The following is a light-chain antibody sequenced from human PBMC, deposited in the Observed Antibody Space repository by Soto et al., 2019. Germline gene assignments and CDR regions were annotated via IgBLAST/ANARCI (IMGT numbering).Light chain of an antibody. CDR3: QQGSNWPLT. V-gene: IGKV3-11*01. CDR2: DAL. J-gene: IGKJ4*01. CDR1: QSVNSY. Sequence: EIVLTQSPATLSLSPGERATLSCRASQSVNSYLAWYQQKPGQAPRLLIYDALNRATGIPARFSGSGSGTDFTLTISSLEPEDFAVYYCQQGSNWPLTFGGGTKVEIK.